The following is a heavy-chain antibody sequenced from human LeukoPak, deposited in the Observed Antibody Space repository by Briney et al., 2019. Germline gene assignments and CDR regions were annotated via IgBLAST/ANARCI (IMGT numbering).Heavy chain of an antibody. CDR2: IYHNGST. Sequence: SQTLSLTCAVSGGSISSGGYSWSWIRQPPGKGLEWIGYIYHNGSTYYNPSLKSRVTISVDRSKNQFSLKLSSVTAADTAVYYCARQVGGWYGVYFDYWGQGTLVTVPS. V-gene: IGHV4-30-2*02. D-gene: IGHD6-19*01. CDR1: GGSISSGGYS. CDR3: ARQVGGWYGVYFDY. J-gene: IGHJ4*02.